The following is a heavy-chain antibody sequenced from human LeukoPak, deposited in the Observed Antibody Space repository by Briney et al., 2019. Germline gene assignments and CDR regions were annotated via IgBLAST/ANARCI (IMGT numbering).Heavy chain of an antibody. J-gene: IGHJ4*02. CDR2: ISGSFSGSDYTT. V-gene: IGHV3-23*01. CDR1: GFTFSSYA. Sequence: GGSLRLSCAASGFTFSSYAVSWVRQAPGKGLEWVSAISGSFSGSDYTTYYADSVKGRFTTSRDDSTNTLYLQLSGLRVEDTAVFSCARDQGTVVTSQFDYWGLGTLVTVSS. D-gene: IGHD4-23*01. CDR3: ARDQGTVVTSQFDY.